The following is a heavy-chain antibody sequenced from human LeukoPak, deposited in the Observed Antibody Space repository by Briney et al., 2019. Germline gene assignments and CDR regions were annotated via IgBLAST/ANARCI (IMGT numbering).Heavy chain of an antibody. V-gene: IGHV1-18*01. CDR2: ISAYNGNT. J-gene: IGHJ4*02. CDR3: ARGGLRWELHY. Sequence: ASVKVSCKASGYTFTSYGISWVRQAPGQGLEWMGWISAYNGNTNYAQKFQGRVTITTDESTSTAYMELSSLRSEDTAVYYCARGGLRWELHYWGQGTLVTLSS. CDR1: GYTFTSYG. D-gene: IGHD1-26*01.